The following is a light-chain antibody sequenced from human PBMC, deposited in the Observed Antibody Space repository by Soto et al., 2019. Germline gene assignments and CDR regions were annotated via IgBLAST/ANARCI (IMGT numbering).Light chain of an antibody. V-gene: IGKV3-15*01. CDR2: RAS. CDR1: QSVRDN. CDR3: QHYNFWPHS. Sequence: IVMTQSPATLSVSPGEVATLSCRASQSVRDNLAWYQQKPGQAPRLLIYRASIRATGVPARFSGSGSGTEFTLTISGLQSEDVSIYFCQHYNFWPHSFGQGT. J-gene: IGKJ2*01.